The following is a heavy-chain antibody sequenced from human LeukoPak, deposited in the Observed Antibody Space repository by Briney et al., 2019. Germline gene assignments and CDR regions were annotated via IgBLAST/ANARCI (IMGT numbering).Heavy chain of an antibody. CDR3: AKSGVVVPPIFDP. Sequence: GGSLRLSCAVSGFPFSTFWMSWVRQAPGKGLEWVSAISGGGASTYSADSVRGRFTISRDNSKNTLFLQMNSLRAEDTAVYYCAKSGVVVPPIFDPWGQGTLVTVSS. J-gene: IGHJ5*02. CDR2: ISGGGAST. D-gene: IGHD2-15*01. CDR1: GFPFSTFW. V-gene: IGHV3-23*01.